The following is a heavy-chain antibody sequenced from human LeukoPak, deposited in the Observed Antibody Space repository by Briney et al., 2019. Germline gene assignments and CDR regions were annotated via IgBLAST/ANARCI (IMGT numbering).Heavy chain of an antibody. J-gene: IGHJ4*02. CDR3: ARARGAGYSSSWYVYFDY. Sequence: GASVKVSCKASGYTFTSYYMHWVRQAPGQGLEWMGIINPSGGSTSYAQKFLGRVTMTRDMSTSTAYMELSRLRSDDTAVYYCARARGAGYSSSWYVYFDYWGQGTLVTVSS. CDR2: INPSGGST. D-gene: IGHD6-13*01. V-gene: IGHV1-46*01. CDR1: GYTFTSYY.